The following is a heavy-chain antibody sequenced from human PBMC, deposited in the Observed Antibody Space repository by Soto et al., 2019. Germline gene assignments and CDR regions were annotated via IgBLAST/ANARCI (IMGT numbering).Heavy chain of an antibody. V-gene: IGHV1-46*01. J-gene: IGHJ5*02. Sequence: QVQLVQSGAEVKKPGASVKVSCKASGYTFTSYYMHWVRQAPGQGLEGMGIINPSGGSTSHAQKFQGRVTMTRDTSTSTVYMELSSLRSEDTAVYYCARDSSSSGWFDPWGQGTLVTVSS. D-gene: IGHD6-6*01. CDR2: INPSGGST. CDR3: ARDSSSSGWFDP. CDR1: GYTFTSYY.